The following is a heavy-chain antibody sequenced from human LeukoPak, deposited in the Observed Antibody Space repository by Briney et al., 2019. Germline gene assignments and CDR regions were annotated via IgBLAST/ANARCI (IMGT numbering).Heavy chain of an antibody. Sequence: PGGSLRLSCAASGFAFSSYWMHWVRQGAGKGLVWVSRVNNDGSSIRYADSVKGRFTISRDNAKNTLSLQMNSLRAEDTAVYYCARSHYYDSSNFYYYYGLDVWGQGTTVTVSS. V-gene: IGHV3-74*01. CDR3: ARSHYYDSSNFYYYYGLDV. J-gene: IGHJ6*02. CDR2: VNNDGSSI. CDR1: GFAFSSYW. D-gene: IGHD3-22*01.